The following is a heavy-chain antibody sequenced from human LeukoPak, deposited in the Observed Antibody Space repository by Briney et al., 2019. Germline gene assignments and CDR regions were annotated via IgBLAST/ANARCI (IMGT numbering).Heavy chain of an antibody. CDR1: GFTFSSYS. CDR3: ARGGTAAGFYSFDY. Sequence: GXSLRLSCAASGFTFSSYSMNWVRQARGKGLEWVSSISSSSIYIYYADSVKGLFTISRDNANNSLYLQMNSLRAEDTAVYYCARGGTAAGFYSFDYWGQGTLVTVSS. CDR2: ISSSSIYI. D-gene: IGHD6-13*01. V-gene: IGHV3-21*01. J-gene: IGHJ4*02.